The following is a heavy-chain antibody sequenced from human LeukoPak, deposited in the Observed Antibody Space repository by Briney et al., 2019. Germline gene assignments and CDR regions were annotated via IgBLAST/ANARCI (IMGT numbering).Heavy chain of an antibody. CDR3: ARGLFILTGYTWFDP. CDR2: ISYSGST. V-gene: IGHV4-39*01. J-gene: IGHJ5*02. D-gene: IGHD3-9*01. CDR1: GGSISSSSYY. Sequence: SETLSLTCTVSGGSISSSSYYWGWIRQPPGKGLEWIGSISYSGSTYYNPSLKSRVTISVDTSKNQFSLKLSSVTAADTAVYYCARGLFILTGYTWFDPWGQGTLVTVSS.